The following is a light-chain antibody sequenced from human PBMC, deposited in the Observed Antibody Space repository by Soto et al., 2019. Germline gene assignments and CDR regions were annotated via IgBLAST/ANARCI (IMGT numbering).Light chain of an antibody. Sequence: DIQMTQSPSTLSASVGDRVTITCRASQSISSWLAWYQQKPGKAPKLLIYKASSLESGVPSRFSGSGSGTEFTLTISSLQPDDFATYCCQQYNSYSRVTFGQGTKLEIK. CDR3: QQYNSYSRVT. V-gene: IGKV1-5*03. CDR1: QSISSW. J-gene: IGKJ2*01. CDR2: KAS.